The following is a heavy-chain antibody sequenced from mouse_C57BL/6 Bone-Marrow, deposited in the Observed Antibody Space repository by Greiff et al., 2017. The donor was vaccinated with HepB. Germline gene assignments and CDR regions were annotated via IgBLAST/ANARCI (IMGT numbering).Heavy chain of an antibody. D-gene: IGHD2-5*01. CDR2: INSDGGST. CDR3: ASYSNYYAMDY. V-gene: IGHV5-2*01. CDR1: EYEFPSHD. Sequence: DVMLVESGGGLVQPGESLKLSCESNEYEFPSHDMSWVRKTPEKRLELVAAINSDGGSTYYPDTMERRFIISRDNTKKTLYLQMSSLRSEDTALYYCASYSNYYAMDYWGQGTSVTVSS. J-gene: IGHJ4*01.